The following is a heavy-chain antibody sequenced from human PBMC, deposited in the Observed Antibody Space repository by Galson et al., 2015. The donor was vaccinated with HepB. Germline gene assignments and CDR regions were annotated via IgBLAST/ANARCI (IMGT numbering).Heavy chain of an antibody. D-gene: IGHD3-9*01. Sequence: LRLSCAASGFTVSSNYMSWVRQAPGKGLEWIGYIYYSGSTNYNPSLKSRVTISVDTSKNQFSLRLSSVTAADTAVYYCARGSYDILTGYYKGSDYWGQGTLVTVSS. CDR1: GFTVSSNY. V-gene: IGHV4-59*02. J-gene: IGHJ4*02. CDR3: ARGSYDILTGYYKGSDY. CDR2: IYYSGST.